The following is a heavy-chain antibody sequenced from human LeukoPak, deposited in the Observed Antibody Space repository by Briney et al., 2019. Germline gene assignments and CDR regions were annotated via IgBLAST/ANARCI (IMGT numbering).Heavy chain of an antibody. CDR3: AKASSMVTHLDY. Sequence: GGSLRLSCAASGFTFSSYGMHWVRQAPGKGLEWVAVIWYDGSNKYYADSVKGRFTISRDNSKNTLYLQMNSLRAEDTAVYYCAKASSMVTHLDYWGQGTPVTVSS. CDR1: GFTFSSYG. V-gene: IGHV3-33*06. J-gene: IGHJ4*02. D-gene: IGHD4-23*01. CDR2: IWYDGSNK.